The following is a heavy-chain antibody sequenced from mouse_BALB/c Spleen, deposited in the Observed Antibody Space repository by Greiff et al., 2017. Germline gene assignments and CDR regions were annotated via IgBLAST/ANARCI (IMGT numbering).Heavy chain of an antibody. D-gene: IGHD2-14*01. J-gene: IGHJ2*01. CDR2: ISDGGSYT. CDR1: GFTFSDYY. Sequence: EVKVEESGGGLVKPGGSLKLSCAASGFTFSDYYMYWVRQTPEKRLEWVATISDGGSYTYYPDSVKGRFTISRDNAKNNLYLQMSSLKSEDTAMYYCARGYDGLDYWGQGTTLTVSS. CDR3: ARGYDGLDY. V-gene: IGHV5-4*02.